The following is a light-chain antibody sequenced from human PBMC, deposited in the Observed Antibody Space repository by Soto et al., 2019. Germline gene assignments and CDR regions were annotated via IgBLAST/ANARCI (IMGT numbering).Light chain of an antibody. CDR3: NQYKTWAPG. V-gene: IGKV3-15*01. Sequence: EIVMTQHPASLAASPGERATLSCRARQSVRSNLAWYQQKPGQPPSFLIYSASTLATGIPARFSASGSGTEFTPSIATLQAEADAIYNCNQYKTWAPGFGKGAKVDIK. J-gene: IGKJ1*01. CDR2: SAS. CDR1: QSVRSN.